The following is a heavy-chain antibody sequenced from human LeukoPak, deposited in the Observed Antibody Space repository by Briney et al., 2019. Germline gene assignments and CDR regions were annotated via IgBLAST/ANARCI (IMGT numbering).Heavy chain of an antibody. CDR2: MNPNSGNT. CDR3: ARSKADYDFWSGYYFPRGPDI. V-gene: IGHV1-8*01. Sequence: ASVKVSCKASGYTFTIYDINWVRQAPGQGLEWMGWMNPNSGNTGYEQKFQGRVTMTRNTSISTAYMELSSLRSEDTAVYYCARSKADYDFWSGYYFPRGPDIWGQGTMVTVSS. CDR1: GYTFTIYD. D-gene: IGHD3-3*01. J-gene: IGHJ3*02.